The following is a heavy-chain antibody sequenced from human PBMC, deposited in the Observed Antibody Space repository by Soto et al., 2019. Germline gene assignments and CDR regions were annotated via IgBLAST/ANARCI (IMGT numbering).Heavy chain of an antibody. D-gene: IGHD4-17*01. CDR3: SVGYYGDYLYYYYYYYMDV. V-gene: IGHV1-8*01. CDR1: GYTFTSYD. Sequence: ASVKVSCKASGYTFTSYDINWVRQATGQGLDLLCLMNPNSGNTGYAQKFQGRVTMTRNTSISTAYMELSSLRSEDTAVYFFSVGYYGDYLYYYYYYYMDVWGKGTTVTVSS. J-gene: IGHJ6*03. CDR2: MNPNSGNT.